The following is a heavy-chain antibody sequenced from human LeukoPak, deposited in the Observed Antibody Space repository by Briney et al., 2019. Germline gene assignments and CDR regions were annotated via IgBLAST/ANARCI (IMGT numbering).Heavy chain of an antibody. J-gene: IGHJ4*02. CDR2: ISSYNGNT. CDR3: ARDVSGAFVTAAGYDS. D-gene: IGHD6-13*01. Sequence: ASVKVSCKASGYAFSSYGISWVRQAPGQGLEWMGRISSYNGNTNYGQKFQGRVTMTTDTSTSTAYMELRSLRSDDTAVYYCARDVSGAFVTAAGYDSWGQGTPVTVSS. V-gene: IGHV1-18*01. CDR1: GYAFSSYG.